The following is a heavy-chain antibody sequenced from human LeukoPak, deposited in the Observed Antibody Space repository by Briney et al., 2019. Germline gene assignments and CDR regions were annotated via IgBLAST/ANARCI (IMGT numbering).Heavy chain of an antibody. CDR2: IYYSGST. Sequence: PSETLSLTCTVSGGSISSYYWSWIRQPPGKGLEWIGYIYYSGSTDYNPSLKSRVTISVDTSKNQFSLKLSSVTATDTAVYYCAREIAHSYYYYGMDVWGQGTTVTVSS. V-gene: IGHV4-59*01. J-gene: IGHJ6*02. D-gene: IGHD6-13*01. CDR3: AREIAHSYYYYGMDV. CDR1: GGSISSYY.